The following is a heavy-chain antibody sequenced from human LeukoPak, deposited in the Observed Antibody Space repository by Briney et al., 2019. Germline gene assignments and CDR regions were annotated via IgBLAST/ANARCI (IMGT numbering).Heavy chain of an antibody. V-gene: IGHV3-11*01. J-gene: IGHJ4*02. CDR1: GFTFSDYY. Sequence: GGSLRLSCAASGFTFSDYYMSWIRQAPGKGLEWVSYISSSGSTIYYADSVKGRFTISRDNAKNSLYLQMNSLRAEDAAVYYCARSRSVGYNSFDYWAQGTLVTVSS. CDR3: ARSRSVGYNSFDY. CDR2: ISSSGSTI. D-gene: IGHD5-24*01.